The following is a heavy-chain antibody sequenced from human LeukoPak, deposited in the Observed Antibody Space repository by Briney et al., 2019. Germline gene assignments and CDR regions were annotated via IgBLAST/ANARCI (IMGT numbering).Heavy chain of an antibody. CDR1: GFTFSSYA. D-gene: IGHD3-3*01. Sequence: GGSLRLSCAASGFTFSSYAMSWVRKAPGKGLEWVSAISGSGGSTYYADSVKGRFTISRDNSKNTLYLQMNSLRAEDTAVYYCAKSTPTIFGVVIPINWFDPWGQGTLVTVSS. CDR2: ISGSGGST. CDR3: AKSTPTIFGVVIPINWFDP. V-gene: IGHV3-23*01. J-gene: IGHJ5*02.